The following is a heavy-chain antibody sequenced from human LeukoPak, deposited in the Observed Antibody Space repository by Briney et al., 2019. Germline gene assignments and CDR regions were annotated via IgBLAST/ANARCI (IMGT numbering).Heavy chain of an antibody. CDR1: GFTFRGYA. CDR3: AKPFCNGGVCYVNFFDY. D-gene: IGHD2-8*02. V-gene: IGHV3-23*01. Sequence: GGSLRLSCAASGFTFRGYAMSWVRQAPGKGLQWVSAISGGGDTTYYADSVKGRFTISRDNSKNTVYLQMTSLRAEDSAVYYCAKPFCNGGVCYVNFFDYWGQGPQLTVSS. CDR2: ISGGGDTT. J-gene: IGHJ4*02.